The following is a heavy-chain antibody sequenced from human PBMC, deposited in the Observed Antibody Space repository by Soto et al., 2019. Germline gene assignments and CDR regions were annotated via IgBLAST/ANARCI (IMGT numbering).Heavy chain of an antibody. Sequence: EVQLVESGGGLVHPGGSLRLACAASGFTVSSNYMSWVRQAPGKGLEWVSVIYSGGSTYYADSVKGRFTISRHNSKNTLYLQMNSLRAEDTAVYYCARRAGYYFDYWGQGTLVTVSS. CDR2: IYSGGST. CDR1: GFTVSSNY. V-gene: IGHV3-53*04. CDR3: ARRAGYYFDY. D-gene: IGHD6-19*01. J-gene: IGHJ4*02.